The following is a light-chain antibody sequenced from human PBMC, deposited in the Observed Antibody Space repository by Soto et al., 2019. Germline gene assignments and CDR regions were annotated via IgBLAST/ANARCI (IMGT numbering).Light chain of an antibody. CDR3: QQRSNWPPWT. CDR2: DAS. CDR1: QSVSSY. J-gene: IGKJ1*01. Sequence: EIVVIQSPATMSLSPGERATLSCRASQSVSSYLAWYQQKPGQAPRLLIYDASNRATGIPARFSGSGSGTDFTLTISSLEPEDFAVYYCQQRSNWPPWTFGQGPKV. V-gene: IGKV3-11*01.